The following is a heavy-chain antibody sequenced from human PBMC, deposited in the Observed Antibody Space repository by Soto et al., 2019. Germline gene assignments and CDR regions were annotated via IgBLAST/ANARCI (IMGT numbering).Heavy chain of an antibody. V-gene: IGHV1-69*06. D-gene: IGHD2-8*01. CDR2: IIPIFGTA. J-gene: IGHJ4*02. CDR3: AREHCTNGVCYKAFRY. Sequence: SVKVSCKASGGTFSSYAISWVRQAPGQGLEWMGGIIPIFGTANYAQKFQGRVTITADKSTSTAYMELSSLRSEDTAVYYCAREHCTNGVCYKAFRYWGKGTLVTVSS. CDR1: GGTFSSYA.